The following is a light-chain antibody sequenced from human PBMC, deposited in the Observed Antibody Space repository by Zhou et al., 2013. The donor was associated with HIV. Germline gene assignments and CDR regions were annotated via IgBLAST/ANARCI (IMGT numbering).Light chain of an antibody. J-gene: IGKJ5*01. Sequence: DIQMTQSPSSLSASVGDRVTITCQASQDISNYLNWYQQKPGKAPKLLIYDASNLGTGVPSRFSGGGSATDFTFTISSLQPEDIATYYCQQYDSLPITFGQGTRLEI. CDR2: DAS. CDR1: QDISNY. CDR3: QQYDSLPIT. V-gene: IGKV1-33*01.